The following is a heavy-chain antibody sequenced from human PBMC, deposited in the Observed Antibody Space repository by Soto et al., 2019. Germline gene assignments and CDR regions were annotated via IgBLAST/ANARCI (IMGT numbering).Heavy chain of an antibody. CDR3: ATTPRRYNYGLKYYYYGMDV. J-gene: IGHJ6*02. CDR2: ILHDGRSE. V-gene: IGHV3-30*03. CDR1: GFTFSDYG. D-gene: IGHD5-18*01. Sequence: GGSLRLSCAASGFTFSDYGMHWVRQAPGKGLEWVAVILHDGRSEFYADSVKGRFTVSRDNSKNMLLLQMNSLRTEDTAVYYCATTPRRYNYGLKYYYYGMDVWGQGTTVTVSS.